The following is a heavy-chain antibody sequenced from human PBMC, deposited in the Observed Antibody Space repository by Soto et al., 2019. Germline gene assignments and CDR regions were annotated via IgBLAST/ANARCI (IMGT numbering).Heavy chain of an antibody. CDR2: IIPTFGTP. CDR3: ASERSAQDFDF. D-gene: IGHD1-26*01. J-gene: IGHJ4*02. CDR1: GGTFSSHG. V-gene: IGHV1-69*06. Sequence: QVQLVQSGTVVQRRGSSVKVSCQASGGTFSSHGMAWVRQAPGQGLEWMGGIIPTFGTPTYAPKFQGRVTIPADKSTNTAYMELSSLRSDDTGVYYCASERSAQDFDFWGQGTLITVSS.